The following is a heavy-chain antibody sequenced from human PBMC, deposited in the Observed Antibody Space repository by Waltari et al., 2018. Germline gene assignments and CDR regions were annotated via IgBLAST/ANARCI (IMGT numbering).Heavy chain of an antibody. CDR2: IASGSDYI. Sequence: VQLVESGGCLVKPGWSLTLPCEASGFPFNSVSMTWVRQAPGKGLEWLSTIASGSDYIFYAVSVRGRFTISRDNARSTVNLRMNSLRTEDTAVYYCVKGGYIISDYWGQGIQVIVSS. V-gene: IGHV3-21*02. J-gene: IGHJ4*02. CDR3: VKGGYIISDY. D-gene: IGHD3-22*01. CDR1: GFPFNSVS.